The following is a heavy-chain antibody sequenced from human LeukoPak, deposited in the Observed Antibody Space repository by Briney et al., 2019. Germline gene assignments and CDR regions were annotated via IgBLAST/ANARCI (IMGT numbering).Heavy chain of an antibody. D-gene: IGHD2-15*01. CDR1: GASISNHY. Sequence: PSETLSLTCTVSGASISNHYWSWIRQPPGKGLEWIGYISYSGSTNYNPSLRSRVTISVDTSKNQFSLKLSSVIVTDTALYYCAKVGCSGGTCFDHWGQGTLVTVSS. CDR3: AKVGCSGGTCFDH. J-gene: IGHJ4*02. V-gene: IGHV4-59*11. CDR2: ISYSGST.